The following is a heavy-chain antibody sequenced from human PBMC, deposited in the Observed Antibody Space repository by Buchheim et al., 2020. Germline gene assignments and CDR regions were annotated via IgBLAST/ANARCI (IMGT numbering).Heavy chain of an antibody. Sequence: QVHLQESGPGLVKPSETLSLICNVSGGSISSYYWSWIRQPPGKGLEWVGYIYYSGSTDYNPSLKSRVTISIDTSRNLFSLKVSSVTAADTAVYYCARDLGSYYGMDVWGQGTT. D-gene: IGHD3-16*01. V-gene: IGHV4-59*01. CDR3: ARDLGSYYGMDV. CDR1: GGSISSYY. J-gene: IGHJ6*02. CDR2: IYYSGST.